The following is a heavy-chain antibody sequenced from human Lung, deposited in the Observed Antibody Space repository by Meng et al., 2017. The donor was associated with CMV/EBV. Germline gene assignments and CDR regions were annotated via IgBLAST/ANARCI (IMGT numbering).Heavy chain of an antibody. Sequence: ASVKVSCKAPGYTFTTYSITWVRQAPGQGLEWMGWISPYNGNTEYAQKFQGRVTMTTDTSTSTAYMEVRSLTSDDTAMYYCARGSWNYEFWGRGTLVTVSS. CDR2: ISPYNGNT. CDR1: GYTFTTYS. D-gene: IGHD1-7*01. CDR3: ARGSWNYEF. J-gene: IGHJ4*02. V-gene: IGHV1-18*01.